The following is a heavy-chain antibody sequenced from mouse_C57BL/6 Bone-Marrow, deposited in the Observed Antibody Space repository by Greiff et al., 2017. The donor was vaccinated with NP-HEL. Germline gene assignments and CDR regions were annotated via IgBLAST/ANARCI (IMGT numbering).Heavy chain of an antibody. D-gene: IGHD2-3*01. V-gene: IGHV1-26*01. J-gene: IGHJ4*01. CDR2: INPNNGGT. Sequence: EVQLQQSGPELVKPGASVKISCKASGYTFTDYYMNWVKQSHGKSLEWIGDINPNNGGTSYNQKFKGKATLTVDKSSSTAYMELRSLTSEDSAVYYCARDDGYYLYYAMDYWGQGTSGTVSS. CDR3: ARDDGYYLYYAMDY. CDR1: GYTFTDYY.